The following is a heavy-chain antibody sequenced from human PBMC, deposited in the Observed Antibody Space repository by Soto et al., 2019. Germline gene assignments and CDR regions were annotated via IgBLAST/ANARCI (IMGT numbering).Heavy chain of an antibody. D-gene: IGHD2-2*01. Sequence: SETLSLTWAVYGGSFIGYYWSWISQPQGKGLEWIGGINHSGSTNYNPSLKSRVTISVDTSKTQFSLKLSSVTAADAAVYYCARQGGIYCSSTSCPLHWFDPWGQGTLVTVSS. CDR2: INHSGST. V-gene: IGHV4-34*01. CDR3: ARQGGIYCSSTSCPLHWFDP. CDR1: GGSFIGYY. J-gene: IGHJ5*02.